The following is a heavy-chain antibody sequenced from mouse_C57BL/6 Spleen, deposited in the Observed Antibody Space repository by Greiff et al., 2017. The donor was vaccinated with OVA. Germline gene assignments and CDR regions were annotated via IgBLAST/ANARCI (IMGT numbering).Heavy chain of an antibody. Sequence: QVQLKESGAELMKPGASVKLSCKATGYTFTGYWIEWVKQRPGHGLEWIGEILPGRGSTNYNEKFKGKATFSADTSSNTAYMQLSSLTTEYSDIYYSARRLTGTYYAMDYWGQGTSVTVSS. D-gene: IGHD4-1*01. CDR2: ILPGRGST. CDR3: ARRLTGTYYAMDY. J-gene: IGHJ4*01. CDR1: GYTFTGYW. V-gene: IGHV1-9*01.